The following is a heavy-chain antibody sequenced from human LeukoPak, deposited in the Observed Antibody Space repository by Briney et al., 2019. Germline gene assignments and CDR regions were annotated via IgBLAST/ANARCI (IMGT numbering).Heavy chain of an antibody. CDR2: INPSGGST. J-gene: IGHJ4*02. CDR1: GYTFTSYY. CDR3: ARESTYYYGSGSYYRDPFYFDY. Sequence: ASVKVSCKASGYTFTSYYMHWVRQAPGQGLEWMGIINPSGGSTSYAQKFQGRVTMTRDTSTSTVYMELSSLRSEDTAVYYCARESTYYYGSGSYYRDPFYFDYWGQGTLVTVSS. D-gene: IGHD3-10*01. V-gene: IGHV1-46*01.